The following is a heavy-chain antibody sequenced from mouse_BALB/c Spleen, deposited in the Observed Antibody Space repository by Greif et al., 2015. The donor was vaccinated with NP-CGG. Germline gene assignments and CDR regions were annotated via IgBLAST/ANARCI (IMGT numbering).Heavy chain of an antibody. CDR2: ISSGSSTI. D-gene: IGHD2-10*02. CDR3: AREYGNYAMDY. J-gene: IGHJ4*01. V-gene: IGHV5-17*02. CDR1: GFTFSSFG. Sequence: EVQLVESGGGSVQPGGSRKLSCAASGFTFSSFGMHWVRQAPEKGLEWVAYISSGSSTIYYADTVKGRFTISRDNPKNTLFLQMTSLRSEDTAMYYCAREYGNYAMDYWGQGTSVTVSS.